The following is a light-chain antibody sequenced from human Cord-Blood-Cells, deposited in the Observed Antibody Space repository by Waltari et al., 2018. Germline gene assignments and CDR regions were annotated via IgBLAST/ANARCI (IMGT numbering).Light chain of an antibody. V-gene: IGLV2-8*01. CDR1: SSDVGGYNY. Sequence: QPALTQPPSASGSPGQSVTISCTGTSSDVGGYNYVSWYQQHPGKAPQLMIYGVSKRPSGVPDLFSGFKSGNTASLTVSWLQAEDEADYYCSSYAGSNDWGVFGGGTKLTVL. CDR3: SSYAGSNDWGV. CDR2: GVS. J-gene: IGLJ2*01.